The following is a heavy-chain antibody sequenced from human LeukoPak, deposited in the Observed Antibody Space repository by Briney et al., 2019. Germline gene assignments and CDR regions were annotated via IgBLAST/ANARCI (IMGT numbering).Heavy chain of an antibody. CDR3: ARIGCSSTSCYGNSVDP. CDR2: ISAYNSNT. Sequence: GATVKVSCKASGYTFANYGISWVRQAPGQGLEWMGWISAYNSNTNYAQKLQGRVTMTTDTSTSTAYMELRSLRSDDTAVYYCARIGCSSTSCYGNSVDPWGQGTLVT. D-gene: IGHD2-2*01. V-gene: IGHV1-18*01. J-gene: IGHJ5*02. CDR1: GYTFANYG.